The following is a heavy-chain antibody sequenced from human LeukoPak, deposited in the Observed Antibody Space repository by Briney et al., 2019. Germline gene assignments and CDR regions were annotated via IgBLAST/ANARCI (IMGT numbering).Heavy chain of an antibody. V-gene: IGHV3-21*01. Sequence: PGGSLRLSCAASGFTFSSYSMNWVRQAPGKGLEWVSSISSSSSYIYYADSVKGRFTISRDNAKNSLYLQMNSLRAEDTAVYYCARARGIYYYYYMDVWGKGTTVTVSS. CDR3: ARARGIYYYYYMDV. CDR2: ISSSSSYI. J-gene: IGHJ6*03. CDR1: GFTFSSYS.